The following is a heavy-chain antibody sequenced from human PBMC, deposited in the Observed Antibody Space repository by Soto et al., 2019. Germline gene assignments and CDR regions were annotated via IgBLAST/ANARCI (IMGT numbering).Heavy chain of an antibody. D-gene: IGHD6-19*01. CDR2: IYYSGST. CDR1: GGSISSSSYY. Sequence: QLQLQESGPGLVKPSETLSLTCTVSGGSISSSSYYWGWIRQPPGKGLEWIGSIYYSGSTYYNPSLKSRLTISVDTSKNQFSLKLSSVTAADTAVYYCARQAYSSGWYDYWGQGTLVTVSS. J-gene: IGHJ4*02. V-gene: IGHV4-39*01. CDR3: ARQAYSSGWYDY.